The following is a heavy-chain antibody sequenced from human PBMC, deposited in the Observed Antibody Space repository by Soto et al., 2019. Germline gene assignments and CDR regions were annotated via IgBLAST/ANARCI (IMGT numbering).Heavy chain of an antibody. CDR1: GGSISSYY. CDR2: IYYSGST. J-gene: IGHJ6*03. CDR3: ARLGSGSYYMVPLYYYYYMDV. V-gene: IGHV4-59*08. D-gene: IGHD3-10*01. Sequence: PSETLSLTCTVSGGSISSYYWSWIRQPPGKGLEWIGYIYYSGSTNYNPSLKSRVTISVDTSKNQFSLKLSSVTAADTAVYYCARLGSGSYYMVPLYYYYYMDVWGKGTTVTVSS.